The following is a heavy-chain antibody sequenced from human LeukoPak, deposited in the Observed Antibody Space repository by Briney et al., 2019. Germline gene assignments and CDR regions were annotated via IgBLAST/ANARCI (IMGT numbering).Heavy chain of an antibody. J-gene: IGHJ5*02. D-gene: IGHD5-12*01. CDR3: ARHVVDDYSGYWFDP. V-gene: IGHV5-10-1*01. Sequence: PGASLKISCKGAGYNFTSYWISWGRQLPGKGLEWMGRIDPSDSYTNYSPSFQGHVTISADKSISTAYLQWSSLKASDTAMYYCARHVVDDYSGYWFDPWGQGTLVTVSS. CDR2: IDPSDSYT. CDR1: GYNFTSYW.